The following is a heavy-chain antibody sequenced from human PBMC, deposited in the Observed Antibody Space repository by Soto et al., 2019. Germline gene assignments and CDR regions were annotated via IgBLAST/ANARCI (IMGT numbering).Heavy chain of an antibody. Sequence: EVQLVESGGGLVQPGRSLRLSCAASGFTFDDYAMHWVRQAPGKGLEWVSGISWNSGSIGYADSVKGRFTISRDNAKNSLYLQMNSLRASDTALYYCAKGASWRFAETYGMDVWGQGTTVTVSS. CDR3: AKGASWRFAETYGMDV. CDR1: GFTFDDYA. V-gene: IGHV3-9*01. J-gene: IGHJ6*02. D-gene: IGHD2-15*01. CDR2: ISWNSGSI.